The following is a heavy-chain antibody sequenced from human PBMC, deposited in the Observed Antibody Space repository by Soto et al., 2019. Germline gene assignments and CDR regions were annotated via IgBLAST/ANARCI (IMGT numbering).Heavy chain of an antibody. V-gene: IGHV4-34*01. CDR1: GGSFSGYY. J-gene: IGHJ5*02. CDR2: INHSGST. Sequence: SETLSLTCAVYGGSFSGYYWSWIRQPPGKGLEWIGEINHSGSTNYNPSLKSRVTISVDTSKNQFSLKLSSVTAADTAVYYCARGLPVVVTAMPKNWFDPWGQGTLVTVSS. D-gene: IGHD2-21*02. CDR3: ARGLPVVVTAMPKNWFDP.